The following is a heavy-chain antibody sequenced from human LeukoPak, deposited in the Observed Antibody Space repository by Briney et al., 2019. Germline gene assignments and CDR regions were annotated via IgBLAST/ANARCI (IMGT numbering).Heavy chain of an antibody. CDR2: IYHSGST. J-gene: IGHJ5*02. CDR1: GGSISSGGYY. Sequence: SQTLSFTCTVSGGSISSGGYYWSWIRQPPGKGLEWIGYIYHSGSTYYNPSLKSRVTISVDRSKNQFSLKLSSVTAADTAVYYCASGPVVPAARTTWFDPWGQGTLVTVSS. D-gene: IGHD2-2*01. CDR3: ASGPVVPAARTTWFDP. V-gene: IGHV4-30-2*01.